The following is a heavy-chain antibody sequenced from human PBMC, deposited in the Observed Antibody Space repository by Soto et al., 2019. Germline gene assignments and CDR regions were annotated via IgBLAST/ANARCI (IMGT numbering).Heavy chain of an antibody. V-gene: IGHV3-23*01. D-gene: IGHD3-10*01. CDR2: VTVTGGST. Sequence: GGSLRLSCAASAISFNTYGVTWVRQAPGKGLEWVSTVTVTGGSTYYADSVKGRFTISRDRSNYTVSLLLNSLRVEVTAIYYCAGQRSPEGWFDPWGQGTLVTVSS. J-gene: IGHJ5*02. CDR3: AGQRSPEGWFDP. CDR1: AISFNTYG.